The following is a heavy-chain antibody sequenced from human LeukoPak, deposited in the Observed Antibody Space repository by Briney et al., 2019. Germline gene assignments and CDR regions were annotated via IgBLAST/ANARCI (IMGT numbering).Heavy chain of an antibody. Sequence: GGSLRLSCAGSGFTIGSYWMSWVRQAPGKGLEWVANIRQDGSEKYYVDSVKGRLTISRDNAKNSLYLQMNSLRAEDTGIYYCARAGYYGDDAFDLWGEGTMVTVSS. CDR3: ARAGYYGDDAFDL. V-gene: IGHV3-7*01. D-gene: IGHD2/OR15-2a*01. CDR2: IRQDGSEK. CDR1: GFTIGSYW. J-gene: IGHJ3*01.